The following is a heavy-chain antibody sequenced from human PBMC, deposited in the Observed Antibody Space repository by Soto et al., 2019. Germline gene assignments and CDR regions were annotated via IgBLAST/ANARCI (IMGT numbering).Heavy chain of an antibody. V-gene: IGHV3-30*18. J-gene: IGHJ5*02. CDR1: GFTFSSYG. CDR3: AKSGEGAAGTRESWFDP. D-gene: IGHD6-13*01. Sequence: QVQLVESGGGVVQPGGSLRLSCAASGFTFSSYGMHWVRQAPGKGLEWVAVISYDGSNKYYADSVKGRFTISRDNSKNPLYLQMSSLGAEDTAVYYCAKSGEGAAGTRESWFDPWGQGTLVTVSS. CDR2: ISYDGSNK.